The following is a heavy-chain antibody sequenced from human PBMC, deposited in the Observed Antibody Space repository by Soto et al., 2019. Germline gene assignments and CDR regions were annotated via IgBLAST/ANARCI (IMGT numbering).Heavy chain of an antibody. CDR2: ITGTSAFT. V-gene: IGHV3-21*01. D-gene: IGHD3-16*01. CDR3: ARDNLAFQGAFDL. J-gene: IGHJ4*02. CDR1: GFVFSDFQ. Sequence: GSLRLSCAASGFVFSDFQFNWVRQAPGGGLEWLSSITGTSAFTEYAESIEGRFTISRDNPNKLLFLHMDNLRPEDTAVYYCARDNLAFQGAFDLWGQGTLVTVSS.